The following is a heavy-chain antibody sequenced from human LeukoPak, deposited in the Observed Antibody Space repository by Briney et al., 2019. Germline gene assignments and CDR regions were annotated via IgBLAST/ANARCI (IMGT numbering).Heavy chain of an antibody. CDR3: ARFVVDYYYYGMDV. V-gene: IGHV4-59*08. J-gene: IGHJ6*02. CDR2: IYYSGST. D-gene: IGHD3-22*01. CDR1: GGSISSYY. Sequence: SETLSLTCTVSGGSISSYYWSWIRQPPGKGLEWIGYIYYSGSTNYSPSLKSRVTISVDTSKNQFSLKLSSVTAADTAVYYCARFVVDYYYYGMDVWGQGTTVTVSS.